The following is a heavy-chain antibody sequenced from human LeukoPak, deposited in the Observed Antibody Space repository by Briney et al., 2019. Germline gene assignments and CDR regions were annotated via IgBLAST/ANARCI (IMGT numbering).Heavy chain of an antibody. CDR1: GFTFSSYA. D-gene: IGHD3-16*01. V-gene: IGHV3-23*01. J-gene: IGHJ4*02. CDR2: ISGSGGST. Sequence: GGSLRLSCAASGFTFSSYAMSWVRQAPGKGLEWVSAISGSGGSTYHADSVKGRFTISRDNSKNTLYLQMNSLRAEDTAVYYCAKDLAEGEAQVIDYWGQGTLVTVSS. CDR3: AKDLAEGEAQVIDY.